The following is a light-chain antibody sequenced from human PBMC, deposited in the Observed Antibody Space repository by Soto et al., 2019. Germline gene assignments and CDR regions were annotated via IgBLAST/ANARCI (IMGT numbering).Light chain of an antibody. CDR3: SSYTSSNTLV. CDR1: SSDVGAYNY. Sequence: SALTQPASVSGSPGQSITISCTGTSSDVGAYNYVSWYQQHPGKAPKLMIFEVSDRPSGVSNRLSGSKSGNTASLTISGLQAEDEADYYCSSYTSSNTLVFGGGTKLTVL. V-gene: IGLV2-14*01. J-gene: IGLJ2*01. CDR2: EVS.